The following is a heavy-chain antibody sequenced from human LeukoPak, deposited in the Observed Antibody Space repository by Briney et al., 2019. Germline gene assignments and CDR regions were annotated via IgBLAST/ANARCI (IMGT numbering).Heavy chain of an antibody. V-gene: IGHV5-51*01. CDR2: IYPGDSDT. CDR1: GYSFTSYW. D-gene: IGHD2-2*01. CDR3: TRSYCSSTGRPPWGCLDP. Sequence: GESLKISCKGSGYSFTSYWIGWVRQMPGKGLEWMGIIYPGDSDTRYSPSFQGQVTISADKSINTAYLQWSSLKASDTAVYYCTRSYCSSTGRPPWGCLDPWGQGTLVTVSS. J-gene: IGHJ5*02.